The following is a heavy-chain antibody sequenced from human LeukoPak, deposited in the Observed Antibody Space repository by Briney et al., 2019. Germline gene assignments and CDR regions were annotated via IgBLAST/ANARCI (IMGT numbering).Heavy chain of an antibody. CDR2: ISAYNGNT. Sequence: GASVKVSCKASGYTFTSYGISWVRQAPGQGREWMGWISAYNGNTNYAQKLQGRGTMTTDTSTSTAYMALRTLRSDDTAVYYCARQYIYYYDSSGHDGENWFDPWGQGTLVTVSS. J-gene: IGHJ5*02. CDR1: GYTFTSYG. V-gene: IGHV1-18*01. D-gene: IGHD3-22*01. CDR3: ARQYIYYYDSSGHDGENWFDP.